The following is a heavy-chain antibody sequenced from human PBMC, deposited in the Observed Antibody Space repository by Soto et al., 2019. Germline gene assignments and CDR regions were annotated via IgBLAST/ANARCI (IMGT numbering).Heavy chain of an antibody. V-gene: IGHV4-4*02. CDR1: GGSISSSNW. CDR3: PIYSDGIAENCFDP. D-gene: IGHD6-13*01. J-gene: IGHJ5*02. CDR2: IYHSGST. Sequence: SETLSLTCAVSGGSISSSNWWSWVRQPPGKGLEWIGEIYHSGSTNYNPSLKSRVTISVDKSKNQFSLKLSSVTAADTAVYYWPIYSDGIAENCFDPWGQETLVTFS.